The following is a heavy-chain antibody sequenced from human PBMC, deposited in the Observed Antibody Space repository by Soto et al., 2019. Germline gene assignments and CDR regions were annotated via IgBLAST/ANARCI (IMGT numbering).Heavy chain of an antibody. CDR3: ARGGVSTRTFDY. Sequence: PGESLKISCKGSGYNFAGYWIAWVRQMPGKGLELMGIIYPSDSDTRYRPSFQGPVTISADKSISSAYLQWSSLRASDTALYYCARGGVSTRTFDYWGQGTPVTVSS. D-gene: IGHD3-3*01. V-gene: IGHV5-51*01. CDR2: IYPSDSDT. J-gene: IGHJ4*02. CDR1: GYNFAGYW.